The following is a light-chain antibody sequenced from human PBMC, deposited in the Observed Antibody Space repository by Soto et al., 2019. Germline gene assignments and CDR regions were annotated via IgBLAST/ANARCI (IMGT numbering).Light chain of an antibody. CDR1: QSISNW. Sequence: IQMTQSPSTLSASVGDSDPSTFRASQSISNWLAWYQQKPVKAPNPLIYDASSLQSGVPSRFSGIGSGTGFTFTISILQPDDFATYFCQQYNSHGTFGQGTKVDIK. J-gene: IGKJ1*01. CDR2: DAS. CDR3: QQYNSHGT. V-gene: IGKV1-5*01.